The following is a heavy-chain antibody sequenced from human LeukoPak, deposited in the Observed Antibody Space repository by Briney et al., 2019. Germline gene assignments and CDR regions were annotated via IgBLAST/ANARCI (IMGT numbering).Heavy chain of an antibody. Sequence: PSETLSLTCTVSGGSISSGIYYWSWIRQPAGKGLEWIGRIYTSGSTNYNPSLKSRVTISVDTSKNQFSLKLSSVTAADTAVYYCARSGWHSSGYPVTFDYWGQGTLVTVSS. CDR1: GGSISSGIYY. CDR3: ARSGWHSSGYPVTFDY. V-gene: IGHV4-61*02. CDR2: IYTSGST. J-gene: IGHJ4*02. D-gene: IGHD3-22*01.